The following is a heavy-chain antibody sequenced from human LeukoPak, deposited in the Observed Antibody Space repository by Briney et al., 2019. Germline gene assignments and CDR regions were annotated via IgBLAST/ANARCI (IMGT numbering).Heavy chain of an antibody. CDR3: ARHREERYYGSVSYGYYYYYMDV. V-gene: IGHV5-51*01. Sequence: GESLKISCKGSGYSFTSYWIGWVRQMPGKGLEWMGIIYPGDSDTRYSPSFQGQVTISADKSISTAYLQWSSLRASDTAMYYCARHREERYYGSVSYGYYYYYMDVWGKGTTVTISS. CDR2: IYPGDSDT. D-gene: IGHD3-10*01. J-gene: IGHJ6*03. CDR1: GYSFTSYW.